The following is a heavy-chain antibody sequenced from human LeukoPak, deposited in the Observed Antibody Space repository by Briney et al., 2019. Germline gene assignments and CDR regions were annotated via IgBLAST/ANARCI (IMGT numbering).Heavy chain of an antibody. V-gene: IGHV4-30-4*01. Sequence: PSQTLSLTCTVSGGSINSGDYYWSWIRQPPGKGLEWIGYIYYSGSTYYNPSLKSRVTISVDTSKNQFSLKLSSVTAADTAVYYCATSTMIVVPPIHFDYWGQGTLVTVSS. CDR1: GGSINSGDYY. CDR3: ATSTMIVVPPIHFDY. J-gene: IGHJ4*02. D-gene: IGHD3-22*01. CDR2: IYYSGST.